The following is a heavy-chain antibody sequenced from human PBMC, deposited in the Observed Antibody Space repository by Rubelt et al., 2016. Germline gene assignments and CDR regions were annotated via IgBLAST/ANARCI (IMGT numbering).Heavy chain of an antibody. CDR2: PNSGGT. J-gene: IGHJ4*02. Sequence: PNSGGTNYAQKFQGRVTMTRDTSISTAYMELSRLRSDDTAVYYCARPLDYWGQGTLATVSS. V-gene: IGHV1-2*02. CDR3: ARPLDY.